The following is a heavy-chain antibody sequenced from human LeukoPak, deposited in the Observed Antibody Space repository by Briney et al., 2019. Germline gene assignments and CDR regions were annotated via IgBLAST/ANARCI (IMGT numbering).Heavy chain of an antibody. J-gene: IGHJ6*03. D-gene: IGHD2-15*01. V-gene: IGHV1-69*05. Sequence: ASVKVSCKASGGTFSSYAISWVRQAPGQGLEWMGGIIPIFGTANYAQKFQGRVTITTDESTSTAYMELSSLRSEDTAVYYCARAALRPSPLYYYYYYMDVWGKGTTVTVSS. CDR2: IIPIFGTA. CDR3: ARAALRPSPLYYYYYYMDV. CDR1: GGTFSSYA.